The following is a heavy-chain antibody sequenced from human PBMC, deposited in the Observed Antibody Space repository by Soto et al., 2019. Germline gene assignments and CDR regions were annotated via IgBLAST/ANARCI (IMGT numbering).Heavy chain of an antibody. V-gene: IGHV3-30-3*01. D-gene: IGHD2-21*02. CDR3: ARDHRGDSYFDY. Sequence: VQLVESGGGVVQPGRSLRLSCAASGFTFSSYAMHWVRQAPGKGLEWVAVISYDGSNKYYADSVKGRFTISRDNSKNTLYLQMNSLRAEDTAVYYCARDHRGDSYFDYWGQGTLVTVSS. CDR1: GFTFSSYA. CDR2: ISYDGSNK. J-gene: IGHJ4*02.